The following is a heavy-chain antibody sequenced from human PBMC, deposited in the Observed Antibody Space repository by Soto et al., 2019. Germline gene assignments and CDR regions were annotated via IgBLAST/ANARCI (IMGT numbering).Heavy chain of an antibody. CDR1: GFTFGYSY. D-gene: IGHD2-15*01. CDR3: VRGGGGGLFDP. V-gene: IGHV3-11*06. CDR2: ISPGSRYP. Sequence: PGGSLRLSCAGSGFTFGYSYMIWIRQAPGKGLEWLSYISPGSRYPAYADSAKGRFTISRDNAKRSLYLQMMSLTAEDTAIYYCVRGGGGGLFDPWGQGTMVTVSS. J-gene: IGHJ5*02.